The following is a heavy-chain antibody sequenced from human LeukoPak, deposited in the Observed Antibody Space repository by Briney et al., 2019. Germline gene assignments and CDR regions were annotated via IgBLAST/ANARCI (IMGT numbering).Heavy chain of an antibody. V-gene: IGHV1-46*01. Sequence: GASVRVSCKASGYTFTSYYMHWVRQAPGQGLEWMGIINPSGGSTSYAQKFQGRVTMTRDTSTSTVYMELSSLRSEDTAVYYCVGSTITMVRGVSNNNYGMDVWGKGTTDTVSS. CDR2: INPSGGST. D-gene: IGHD3-10*01. CDR1: GYTFTSYY. J-gene: IGHJ6*04. CDR3: VGSTITMVRGVSNNNYGMDV.